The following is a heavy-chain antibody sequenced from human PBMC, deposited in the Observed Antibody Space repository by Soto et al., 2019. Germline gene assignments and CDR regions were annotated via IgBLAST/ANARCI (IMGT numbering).Heavy chain of an antibody. J-gene: IGHJ4*02. D-gene: IGHD2-2*01. V-gene: IGHV3-21*01. Sequence: EVQLVESGGGLVKPGGSLRLSCAASGFTFSTYIMNWVRQAPGKGLEWVSSISSSSTYIYYADSVKGRFTISRDNAKNLLYLQMNSLRAEDTAVYYCARGGYCSSTSCPLLTFDYWGQGNLVTVSS. CDR3: ARGGYCSSTSCPLLTFDY. CDR1: GFTFSTYI. CDR2: ISSSSTYI.